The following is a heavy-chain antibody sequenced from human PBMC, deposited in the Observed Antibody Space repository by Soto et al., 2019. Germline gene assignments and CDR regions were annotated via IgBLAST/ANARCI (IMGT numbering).Heavy chain of an antibody. Sequence: SETLSLTCAVYGGSFSGYYWSWIRQPPGKGLEWIGEINHSGSTNYNPSLKSRVTISVDTSKNQFSLKLSSVTAADTAVYYCARENYYDSSGLDYWGQGALVTVSS. CDR2: INHSGST. V-gene: IGHV4-34*01. D-gene: IGHD3-22*01. CDR3: ARENYYDSSGLDY. CDR1: GGSFSGYY. J-gene: IGHJ4*02.